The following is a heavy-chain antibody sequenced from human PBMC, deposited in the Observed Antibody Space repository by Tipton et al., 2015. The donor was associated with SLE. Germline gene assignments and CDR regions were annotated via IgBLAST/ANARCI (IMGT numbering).Heavy chain of an antibody. CDR2: ISWNSGTK. Sequence: SLRLSCTASGFPFDDYALHWVRQAPGKGLEWVSGISWNSGTKKYADSVKGRFTISRDNAKNSLYLQMNSPRAEDTALYYCAKDRYSSGRYYFDYWGQGTLVTVSS. D-gene: IGHD6-19*01. CDR1: GFPFDDYA. J-gene: IGHJ4*02. CDR3: AKDRYSSGRYYFDY. V-gene: IGHV3-9*01.